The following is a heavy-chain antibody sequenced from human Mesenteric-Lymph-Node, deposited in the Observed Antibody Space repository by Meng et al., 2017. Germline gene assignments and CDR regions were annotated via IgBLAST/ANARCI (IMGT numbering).Heavy chain of an antibody. Sequence: VPLPQGGAGLLKPSETLSLTCTVSGGSISSGGYYWSWIRQHPGKGLEWIGEINHSGSTNYNPSLKSRVTISVDTSKNQFSLKLSSVTAADTAVYYCARGRTSGWYWYFDLWGRGTLVTVSS. J-gene: IGHJ2*01. CDR3: ARGRTSGWYWYFDL. D-gene: IGHD6-19*01. CDR1: GGSISSGGYY. CDR2: INHSGST. V-gene: IGHV4-34*01.